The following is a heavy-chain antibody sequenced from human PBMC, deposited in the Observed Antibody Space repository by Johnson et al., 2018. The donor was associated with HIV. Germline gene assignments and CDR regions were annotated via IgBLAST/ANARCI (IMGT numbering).Heavy chain of an antibody. CDR3: ARAAEYCTTVVFSYAFDI. CDR2: IKQDGSEK. Sequence: EVQLVESGGGVVRPGGSLRLSCAASGFTFSSYWMSWVRQAPGKGLEWVANIKQDGSEKYYVDSVKGRFTISRDNAKNSLYLQMNNMRAQNKALFYCARAAEYCTTVVFSYAFDIWGQGTMVSVSS. J-gene: IGHJ3*02. D-gene: IGHD2-8*01. V-gene: IGHV3-7*03. CDR1: GFTFSSYW.